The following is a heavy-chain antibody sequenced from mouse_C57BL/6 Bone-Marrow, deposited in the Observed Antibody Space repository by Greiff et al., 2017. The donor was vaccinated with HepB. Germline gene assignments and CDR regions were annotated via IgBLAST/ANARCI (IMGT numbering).Heavy chain of an antibody. V-gene: IGHV5-6*01. J-gene: IGHJ2*01. Sequence: VESGGDLVKPGGSLKLSCAASGFTFSTSGMSWVRQTPDKRLEWVATINTGGTYTYYADSVRGRFTISRDTAKNTLFLLMSSLKSEDSAIYYCARDRFDYYFDYWGQGTTLTVSS. CDR1: GFTFSTSG. CDR3: ARDRFDYYFDY. CDR2: INTGGTYT.